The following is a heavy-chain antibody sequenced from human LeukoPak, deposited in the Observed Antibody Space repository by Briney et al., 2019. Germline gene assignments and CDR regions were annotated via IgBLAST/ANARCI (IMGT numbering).Heavy chain of an antibody. J-gene: IGHJ3*02. CDR1: GGTFSSYA. CDR2: IIPRLGVA. V-gene: IGHV1-69*04. Sequence: ASVKVSCKASGGTFSSYAISWVRQAPGQGLEWMGRIIPRLGVAHYAQDFQGRVTITADKSTSTAYMEMSSLRSEDTAEYYCAKDTDYYNSRGAFDIWGRGTMVTVSS. CDR3: AKDTDYYNSRGAFDI. D-gene: IGHD3-22*01.